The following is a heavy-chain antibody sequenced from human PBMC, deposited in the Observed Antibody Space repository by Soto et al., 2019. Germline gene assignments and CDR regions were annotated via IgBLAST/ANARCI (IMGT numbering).Heavy chain of an antibody. CDR2: IYYSGST. CDR1: GGSISSGDYY. Sequence: QVQLQESGPGLVKPSQTLSLTCTVSGGSISSGDYYWRWIRQPPGKGLEWIGYIYYSGSTYYNPSLRSRVTISVDTSKNQFSLKRSAVTVADTAVYYCARGGYSYGEDYWGQGTLVTVSS. CDR3: ARGGYSYGEDY. D-gene: IGHD5-18*01. J-gene: IGHJ4*02. V-gene: IGHV4-30-4*01.